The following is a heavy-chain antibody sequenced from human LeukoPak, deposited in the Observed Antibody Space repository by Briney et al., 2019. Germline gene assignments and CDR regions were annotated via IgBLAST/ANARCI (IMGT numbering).Heavy chain of an antibody. CDR2: INHSGST. CDR1: GGSFSGYY. V-gene: IGHV4-34*01. J-gene: IGHJ4*02. D-gene: IGHD1-14*01. Sequence: PSETLSLTCAVYGGSFSGYYWSWIRQPPGKGLEWIGEINHSGSTNYNPSLKSRVTISVDTSKNQFSLKLSSVTAADTAVYYCAAGEPTDYWGQGTLVTVSS. CDR3: AAGEPTDY.